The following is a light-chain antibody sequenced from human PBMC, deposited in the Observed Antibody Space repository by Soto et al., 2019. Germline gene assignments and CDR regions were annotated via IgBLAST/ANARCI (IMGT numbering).Light chain of an antibody. Sequence: DIVMTQSPDSLAVSLGERATINCKSSQSVLYSSNNKNFLAWYQQKPGQPPKLLIYWASARESGVPDRFSGSGSGKDFTLTISSLQAEDVAVYYCQQYYGTPYTFGQGTKLEIK. V-gene: IGKV4-1*01. CDR3: QQYYGTPYT. CDR2: WAS. CDR1: QSVLYSSNNKNF. J-gene: IGKJ2*01.